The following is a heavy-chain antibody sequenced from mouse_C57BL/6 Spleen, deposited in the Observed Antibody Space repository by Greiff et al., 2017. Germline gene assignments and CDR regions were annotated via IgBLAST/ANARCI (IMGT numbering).Heavy chain of an antibody. CDR3: ARGDYGSSPLAY. CDR2: ISYDGSN. D-gene: IGHD1-1*01. V-gene: IGHV3-6*01. Sequence: EVKLVESGPGLVKPSQSLSLTCSVTGYSITSGYYWNWIRQFPGNKLEWMGCISYDGSNNYNPSLKNRISITRDTSKNQFFLKLNSVTTEDTATYYCARGDYGSSPLAYWGQGTLVTVSA. CDR1: GYSITSGYY. J-gene: IGHJ3*01.